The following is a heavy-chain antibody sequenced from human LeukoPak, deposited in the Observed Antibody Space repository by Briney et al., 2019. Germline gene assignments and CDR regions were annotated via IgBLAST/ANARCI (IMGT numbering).Heavy chain of an antibody. CDR1: GFTFSSYG. CDR3: AEGKYYYDSSGYYPEYFQH. J-gene: IGHJ1*01. Sequence: PGGSLRLSCAASGFTFSSYGMHWVRQAPGKGLEWVAFIRYDGSNKYYADSVKGRFTISRDNSKNTLYLQMNSLRAEDTAVYYCAEGKYYYDSSGYYPEYFQHWGQGTLVTVSS. V-gene: IGHV3-30*02. CDR2: IRYDGSNK. D-gene: IGHD3-22*01.